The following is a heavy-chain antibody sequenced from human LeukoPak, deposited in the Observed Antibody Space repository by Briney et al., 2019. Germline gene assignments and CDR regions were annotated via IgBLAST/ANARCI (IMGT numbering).Heavy chain of an antibody. CDR3: ARLVRGVKGVDY. J-gene: IGHJ4*02. V-gene: IGHV1-69*13. Sequence: GASVKVSCKASGGTFGSYAISWVRQAPGQGLEWMGGIIPIFGTANYAQKFQGRVTITADESTSTAYMELSSLRSEDTAVYYCARLVRGVKGVDYWGQGTLVTVSS. D-gene: IGHD3-10*01. CDR2: IIPIFGTA. CDR1: GGTFGSYA.